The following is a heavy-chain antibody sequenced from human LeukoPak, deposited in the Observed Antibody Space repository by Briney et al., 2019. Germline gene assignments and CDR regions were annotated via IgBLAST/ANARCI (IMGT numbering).Heavy chain of an antibody. J-gene: IGHJ4*02. CDR3: ARRSPYCGSDCYVFDY. Sequence: PSETLSLTCTVSGGSISSYYWSWIRQPPGKGLEGIGYISYSGYTNYNPSLKSRVTISPDTSKNRFSLGLSSVTAADTAVYYCARRSPYCGSDCYVFDYWGQGTLVTVSS. D-gene: IGHD2-21*02. CDR2: ISYSGYT. CDR1: GGSISSYY. V-gene: IGHV4-59*08.